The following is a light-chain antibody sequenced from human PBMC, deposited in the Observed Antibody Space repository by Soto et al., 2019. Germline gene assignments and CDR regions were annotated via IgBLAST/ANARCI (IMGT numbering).Light chain of an antibody. Sequence: EIVMTQSPVTLSVSPGVRATLSFRASQSVSSNLAWYQQKPGQAPRLLIYGASTRATGIPARFGGSGSGTEFTLTISSLQSEDFAIYYCQQYNNWPPWTFGQGTKVDNK. V-gene: IGKV3-15*01. CDR3: QQYNNWPPWT. CDR2: GAS. J-gene: IGKJ1*01. CDR1: QSVSSN.